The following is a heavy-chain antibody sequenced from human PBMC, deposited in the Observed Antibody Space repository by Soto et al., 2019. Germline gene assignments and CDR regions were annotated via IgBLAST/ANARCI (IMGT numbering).Heavy chain of an antibody. D-gene: IGHD3-22*01. V-gene: IGHV4-34*01. CDR2: INHSGST. CDR1: GGSFSGYY. CDR3: ARRHARYPYDYDSSGYYDY. Sequence: SETLSLTCAVYGGSFSGYYWSWIRQPPGKXLEWIGEINHSGSTNYNPSLKSRVTISVDTSKNQFSLKLSSVTAADTAVYYCARRHARYPYDYDSSGYYDYWGQGTLVTVSS. J-gene: IGHJ4*02.